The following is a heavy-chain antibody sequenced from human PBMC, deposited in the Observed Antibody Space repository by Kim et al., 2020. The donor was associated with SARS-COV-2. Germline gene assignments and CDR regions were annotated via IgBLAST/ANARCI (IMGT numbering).Heavy chain of an antibody. V-gene: IGHV3-48*02. CDR3: ARGNRAGTYGSSTSSSGGFGY. D-gene: IGHD2-2*01. J-gene: IGHJ4*02. CDR2: ISSSSSTI. Sequence: GGSLRLSCAASGFTFSSYSMNWVRQAPGKGLEWVSYISSSSSTIYYADSVKGRFTISRDNAKNSLYLQMNSLRDEDTAVYYGARGNRAGTYGSSTSSSGGFGYWGQGTLVTVSS. CDR1: GFTFSSYS.